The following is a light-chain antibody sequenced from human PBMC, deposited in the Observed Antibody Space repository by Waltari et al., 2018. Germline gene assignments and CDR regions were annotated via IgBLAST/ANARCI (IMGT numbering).Light chain of an antibody. Sequence: QSVLTQPPSVSGAPGQRVTISCTGSGSTIGAGYDVHWYQQLPGTAPKLLSYGNTNRPSGVPDRFSGSKSGTSGSLAITGLQAEDEAYYYCQSYDSSLTGSWVFGGGTKLTVL. V-gene: IGLV1-40*01. CDR3: QSYDSSLTGSWV. J-gene: IGLJ3*02. CDR2: GNT. CDR1: GSTIGAGYD.